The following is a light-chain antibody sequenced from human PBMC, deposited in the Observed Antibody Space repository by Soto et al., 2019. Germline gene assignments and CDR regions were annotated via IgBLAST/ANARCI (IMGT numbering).Light chain of an antibody. CDR1: QSVSSN. V-gene: IGKV3-15*01. J-gene: IGKJ2*01. CDR2: GAS. Sequence: EIVMTQSPATLSVSPGERAALSCRASQSVSSNFAWYQQKPGQAPRLLIYGASTRATGIPARFSGSGSGTEFTLTNSSLQSEDFAVYYCQQYNKWPYTFGQGTKVEIK. CDR3: QQYNKWPYT.